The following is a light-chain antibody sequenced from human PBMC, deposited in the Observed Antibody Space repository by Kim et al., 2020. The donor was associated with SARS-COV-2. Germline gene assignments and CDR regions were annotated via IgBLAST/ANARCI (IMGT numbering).Light chain of an antibody. Sequence: DIQMTQSPSSLSTSVGDRVTITCRASQDIRNDLGWYQHKPGKAPKRLIYAASNLQSGVPSRFSGSGSGTDFTFTISSLQPEDIATYYCQQYDNLPLTFGGGTKVDIK. CDR1: QDIRND. V-gene: IGKV1-33*01. CDR2: AAS. J-gene: IGKJ4*01. CDR3: QQYDNLPLT.